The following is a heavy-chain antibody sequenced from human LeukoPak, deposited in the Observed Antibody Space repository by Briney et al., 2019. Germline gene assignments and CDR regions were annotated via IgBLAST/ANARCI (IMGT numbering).Heavy chain of an antibody. Sequence: GGSLRLSCAASGFTFSSYWKTWVRQAPGKGLEWVANIKKDGSEKYYVDSVKGRFTISRDNAKNSLYLQMNSLRAEDTAVYYCARDYYDSSYWGQGTLVTVSS. D-gene: IGHD3-22*01. CDR3: ARDYYDSSY. J-gene: IGHJ4*02. CDR2: IKKDGSEK. CDR1: GFTFSSYW. V-gene: IGHV3-7*01.